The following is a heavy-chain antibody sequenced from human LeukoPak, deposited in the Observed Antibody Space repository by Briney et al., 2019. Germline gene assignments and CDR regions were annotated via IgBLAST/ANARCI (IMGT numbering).Heavy chain of an antibody. J-gene: IGHJ4*02. V-gene: IGHV4-34*01. Sequence: KSSETLSLTCAVYGGPFSGYYWSWIRQPPGKGLEWIGEINHSGSTNYNPSLKSRVTISVDTSKNQFSLKLSSVTAADTAVYYCARVRARRNAGGPFDYWGQGTLVTVSS. D-gene: IGHD3-10*01. CDR1: GGPFSGYY. CDR3: ARVRARRNAGGPFDY. CDR2: INHSGST.